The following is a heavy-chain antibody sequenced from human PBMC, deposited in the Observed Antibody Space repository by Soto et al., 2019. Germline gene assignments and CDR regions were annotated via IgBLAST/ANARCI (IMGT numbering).Heavy chain of an antibody. D-gene: IGHD2-21*01. J-gene: IGHJ4*02. CDR2: ISTYSGKT. Sequence: QVQLVQSGAEVKKPGASVKVSCKASGYTFTTYAISWLRQAPGQGLEWMGWISTYSGKTDYPQSLHGRVTMTTDTSTNTAYMELRSLRSDDTAVYYCARDRLHTTSSITFDYWGQGALVTVSS. CDR3: ARDRLHTTSSITFDY. CDR1: GYTFTTYA. V-gene: IGHV1-18*01.